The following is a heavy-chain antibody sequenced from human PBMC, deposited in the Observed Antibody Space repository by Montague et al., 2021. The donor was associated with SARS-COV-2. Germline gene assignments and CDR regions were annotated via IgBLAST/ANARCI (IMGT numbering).Heavy chain of an antibody. CDR1: GGSISSSSYY. D-gene: IGHD3-16*02. CDR3: ARALIMITFGGVIAHWFDP. V-gene: IGHV4-39*07. CDR2: IYYSGNT. Sequence: SETLSLTCTVSGGSISSSSYYWGWIRQPPGKGLEWIGSIYYSGNTYYNPSLKSRVTISVDTSKNQFSLKLSSVTAADTAVYYCARALIMITFGGVIAHWFDPWGQGTLVTVSS. J-gene: IGHJ5*02.